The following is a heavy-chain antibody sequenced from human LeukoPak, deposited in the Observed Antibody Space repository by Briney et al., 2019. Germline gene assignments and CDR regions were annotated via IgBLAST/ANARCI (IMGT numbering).Heavy chain of an antibody. CDR3: AKGVGPYYYYYYMDV. Sequence: PGRSLRLSCAASGFTFDDYAMHWVRQAPGKGLEWVSGISWNSGSIGYADSVKGRFTISRDNAKNSLYLQMNSLRAEDMALYHCAKGVGPYYYYYYMDVWGKGTTVTVSS. D-gene: IGHD3-16*01. J-gene: IGHJ6*03. CDR2: ISWNSGSI. CDR1: GFTFDDYA. V-gene: IGHV3-9*03.